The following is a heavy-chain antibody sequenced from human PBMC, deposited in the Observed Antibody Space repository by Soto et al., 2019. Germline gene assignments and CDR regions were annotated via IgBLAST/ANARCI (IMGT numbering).Heavy chain of an antibody. CDR1: GDSVSRNRAA. CDR2: TYYRSKWFS. D-gene: IGHD6-19*01. CDR3: GRSSSRSGCDY. V-gene: IGHV6-1*01. Sequence: PSPTLPRTCALSGDSVSRNRAAWNWFRISPSRGLEWLGRTYYRSKWFSGYALSVKSRITINPDTSKNQFSLQLNSVTPEDTAVYYCGRSSSRSGCDYWGQGILVTVSS. J-gene: IGHJ4*02.